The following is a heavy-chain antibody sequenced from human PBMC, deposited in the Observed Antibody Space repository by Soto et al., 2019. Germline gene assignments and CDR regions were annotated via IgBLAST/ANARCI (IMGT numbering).Heavy chain of an antibody. Sequence: PGESLKISCKASGYIFSNYWIGWVRQMPGKGLEWMGIIYPGDSRIKYGPSFQGQVTIAADKSIATAYLQWSTLKASDTAMYHCARHTGYCTSTVCQWAYGMDLWGQGTTATVSS. CDR1: GYIFSNYW. D-gene: IGHD2-2*03. CDR3: ARHTGYCTSTVCQWAYGMDL. J-gene: IGHJ6*02. CDR2: IYPGDSRI. V-gene: IGHV5-51*01.